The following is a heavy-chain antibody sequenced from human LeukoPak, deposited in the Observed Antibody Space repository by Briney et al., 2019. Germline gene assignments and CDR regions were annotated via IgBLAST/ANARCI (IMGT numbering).Heavy chain of an antibody. J-gene: IGHJ4*02. CDR2: INWNGGST. CDR3: ARGYSSSWYYFDY. V-gene: IGHV3-20*04. D-gene: IGHD6-13*01. CDR1: EFTFGDYG. Sequence: TGGSLRLSCLGSEFTFGDYGLTWVRQAPGKGLEWVSGINWNGGSTGYADSVKGRFTISRDNAKNSLYLQMNSLRAEDTALYYCARGYSSSWYYFDYWGQGTLVTVSS.